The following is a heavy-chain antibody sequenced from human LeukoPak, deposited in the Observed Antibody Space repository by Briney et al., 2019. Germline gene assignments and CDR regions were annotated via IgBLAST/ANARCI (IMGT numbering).Heavy chain of an antibody. D-gene: IGHD3-16*01. CDR1: GYTFANYY. CDR2: INPSGGTT. V-gene: IGHV1-46*01. J-gene: IGHJ4*02. CDR3: ARVRYRLAETYIDY. Sequence: ASVKVSCKASGYTFANYYIHWVRLAPGQGLEWMGRINPSGGTTIYAQKFRDRVTMTRDTSISTAYMELSRLRSDDTAVYYCARVRYRLAETYIDYWGQGTLVTVSS.